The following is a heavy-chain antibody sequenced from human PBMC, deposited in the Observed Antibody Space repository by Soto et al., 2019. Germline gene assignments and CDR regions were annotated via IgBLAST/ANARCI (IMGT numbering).Heavy chain of an antibody. J-gene: IGHJ4*02. D-gene: IGHD3-16*01. Sequence: QITLKESGPALVKPTQTLTLTCTFSGFSLSTNGVGVGWIRQPPGEALEWLALIYWDDYKHFSPSLETRLTITMDTSKNQVVLTMTNMDPVDTATYYCVHKGAGDRILDYWGQGTLVTVSS. V-gene: IGHV2-5*02. CDR1: GFSLSTNGVG. CDR3: VHKGAGDRILDY. CDR2: IYWDDYK.